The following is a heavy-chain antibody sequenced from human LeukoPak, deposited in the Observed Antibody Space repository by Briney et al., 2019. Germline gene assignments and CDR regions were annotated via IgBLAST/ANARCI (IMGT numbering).Heavy chain of an antibody. CDR3: ARVTTRVTRLDY. CDR2: ISSGGSTI. Sequence: GGSLRLSCAASGFTFSSYEMNWVRQAPGKGLEWLSYISSGGSTIYYADSLKGRFTVSRDNAKNSLYLQMNSLRAEDTAVYYCARVTTRVTRLDYWGQGTLVTVSS. V-gene: IGHV3-48*03. J-gene: IGHJ4*02. D-gene: IGHD4-17*01. CDR1: GFTFSSYE.